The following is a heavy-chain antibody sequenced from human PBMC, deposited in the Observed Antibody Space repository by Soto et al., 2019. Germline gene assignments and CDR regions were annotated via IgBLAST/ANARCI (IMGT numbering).Heavy chain of an antibody. J-gene: IGHJ4*02. CDR1: GFTFSNYA. CDR2: ISGSGGSA. D-gene: IGHD6-13*01. V-gene: IGHV3-23*01. CDR3: AKGGLYISSSWYEGY. Sequence: VQLLESGGGLVQPGGSLRLSCAASGFTFSNYAMSWVRQAPWKGLEWVSSISGSGGSAYNADSVRGRFTISRDNSKNTLYLQMNSLRAEDTAVYYCAKGGLYISSSWYEGYWGQGTLVTVSS.